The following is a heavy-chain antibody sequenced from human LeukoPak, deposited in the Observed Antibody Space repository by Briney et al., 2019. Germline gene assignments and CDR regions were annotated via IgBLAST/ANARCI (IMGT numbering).Heavy chain of an antibody. J-gene: IGHJ4*02. CDR3: AKGVRGGVTTEFDY. Sequence: GGSLRLSCAASGFTFSSYGMHWVRQAPGKGLEWVAVIWYDGSNKYYADSVKGRSTISRDNSKNTLYLQMNSLRAEDTAVYYCAKGVRGGVTTEFDYWGQGTLVTVSS. V-gene: IGHV3-33*06. CDR2: IWYDGSNK. D-gene: IGHD3-22*01. CDR1: GFTFSSYG.